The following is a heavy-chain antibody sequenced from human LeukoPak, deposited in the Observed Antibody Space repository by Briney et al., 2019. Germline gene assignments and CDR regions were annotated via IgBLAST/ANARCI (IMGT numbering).Heavy chain of an antibody. V-gene: IGHV4-61*09. CDR3: ARDWGGLNWFDP. Sequence: SQTLSLTCTVSGGSISSGSYYWSWIRQPAGKGLEWVGHIYTSGTTNYNPSLKSRVTISVGTSKNQFSLKLNSVTAADTAVYYCARDWGGLNWFDPWGQGTLVTVSS. D-gene: IGHD3-16*01. CDR1: GGSISSGSYY. J-gene: IGHJ5*02. CDR2: IYTSGTT.